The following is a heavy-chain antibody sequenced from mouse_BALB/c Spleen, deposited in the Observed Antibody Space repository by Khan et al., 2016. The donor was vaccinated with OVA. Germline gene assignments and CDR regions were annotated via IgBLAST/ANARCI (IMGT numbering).Heavy chain of an antibody. CDR2: ISYSGSA. CDR1: GYSITSDYA. CDR3: ARRYYYGHWYFDV. D-gene: IGHD1-1*01. J-gene: IGHJ1*01. V-gene: IGHV3-2*02. Sequence: EVQLQESGPGLVKPSQSLSLTCTVTGYSITSDYAWNWIRQFPGNKLEWMGYISYSGSANYNPSLKRRIYLTRDPSENQVFLPLNSVTTEDSATYYCARRYYYGHWYFDVWGAGTTVTVSS.